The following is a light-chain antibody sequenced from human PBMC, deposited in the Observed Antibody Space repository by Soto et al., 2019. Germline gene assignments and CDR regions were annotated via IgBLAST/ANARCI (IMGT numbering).Light chain of an antibody. CDR3: QVFDGNTDDVI. J-gene: IGLJ2*01. V-gene: IGLV3-21*02. CDR1: IGSKT. Sequence: SYELTQSPSVSVGPGQTARITCGDIGSKTVHWYQQKPGQAPVLVVYDDSDRPSGIPDRFSGSNSGNTATLTISTVEAGDEAAYFCQVFDGNTDDVIFGGGTQLTAL. CDR2: DDS.